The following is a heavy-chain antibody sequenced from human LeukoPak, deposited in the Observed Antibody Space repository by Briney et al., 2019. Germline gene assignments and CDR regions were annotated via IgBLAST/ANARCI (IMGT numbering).Heavy chain of an antibody. CDR3: ARVGSYWDNWFDP. CDR2: ISSSSSTI. V-gene: IGHV3-48*04. J-gene: IGHJ5*02. CDR1: GFTFSSYS. D-gene: IGHD1-26*01. Sequence: GGSLRLSCAASGFTFSSYSMNWVRQAPGKELEWVSYISSSSSTIYYADSVKGRFTISRDNAKNSLYLQMNSLRAEDTAVYYCARVGSYWDNWFDPWGQGTLVTVSS.